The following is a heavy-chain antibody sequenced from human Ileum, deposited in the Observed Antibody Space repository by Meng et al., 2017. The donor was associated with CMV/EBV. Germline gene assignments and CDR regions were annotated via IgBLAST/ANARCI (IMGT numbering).Heavy chain of an antibody. D-gene: IGHD3-10*01. V-gene: IGHV1-46*01. CDR1: GHIFSRSY. CDR2: INPIDGGT. J-gene: IGHJ4*02. Sequence: ASGHIFSRSYIHWVRQAPGQGLEWVGVINPIDGGTAYAQKFQGRVTLTRDTSTSTGYMELSSLTSEDTAVYFCASGSDIWGVTADYWGQGTLVTVSS. CDR3: ASGSDIWGVTADY.